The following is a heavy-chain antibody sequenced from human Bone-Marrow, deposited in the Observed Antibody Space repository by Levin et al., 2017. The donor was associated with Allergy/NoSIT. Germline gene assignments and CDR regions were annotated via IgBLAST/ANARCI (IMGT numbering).Heavy chain of an antibody. J-gene: IGHJ6*03. CDR2: IDHSGAT. CDR3: ARTPIVVVPSALFRREAFYYYMDV. CDR1: GGSFSAYY. V-gene: IGHV4-34*01. D-gene: IGHD2-2*01. Sequence: SETLSLTCAVYGGSFSAYYWSWIRQPPGKGLEWIGEIDHSGATNYNPSLKSRVTISVDKSKNQFSLRLISMTAADTAVYYCARTPIVVVPSALFRREAFYYYMDVWGKGTTVTVSS.